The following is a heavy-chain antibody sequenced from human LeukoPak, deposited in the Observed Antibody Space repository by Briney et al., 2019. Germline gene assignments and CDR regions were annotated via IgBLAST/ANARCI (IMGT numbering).Heavy chain of an antibody. CDR2: IRSKHYGGAI. V-gene: IGHV3-49*03. J-gene: IGHJ6*03. CDR3: ARDQLGGDRHGYYYFDIDV. CDR1: GFTFGDYA. Sequence: PGGSLRLSCTASGFTFGDYALSWFRQAPGKGLEGVGFIRSKHYGGAIEYAASVRGRFTISRDDSKSIAYLQMNSLKTEDTAVYYCARDQLGGDRHGYYYFDIDVWGKGITVTVSS. D-gene: IGHD4-17*01.